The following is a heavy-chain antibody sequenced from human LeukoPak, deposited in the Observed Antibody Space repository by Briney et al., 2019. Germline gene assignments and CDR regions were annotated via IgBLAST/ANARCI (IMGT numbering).Heavy chain of an antibody. Sequence: GGSLRLSCEGSGFTFSNYWMGWVRQAPGKGLQWVANIKTDGSEKYYVDSVKGRFTISRDNAKNSLYLQMNSLRAEDTAVYYCASKIVVVPAAVDYYMDVWGKGTTVTVSS. J-gene: IGHJ6*03. CDR3: ASKIVVVPAAVDYYMDV. D-gene: IGHD2-2*01. CDR1: GFTFSNYW. V-gene: IGHV3-7*01. CDR2: IKTDGSEK.